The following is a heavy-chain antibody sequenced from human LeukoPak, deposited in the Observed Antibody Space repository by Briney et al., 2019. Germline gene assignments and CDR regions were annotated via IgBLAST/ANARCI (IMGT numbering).Heavy chain of an antibody. D-gene: IGHD3-10*01. CDR2: MNPNSGNT. CDR1: GYTFTSYD. V-gene: IGHV1-8*01. J-gene: IGHJ4*02. CDR3: ARPYGSGSYFMIAY. Sequence: LWASVKVSCKASGYTFTSYDINWVRQATGQGLEWMGWMNPNSGNTGYAQKFQGRVTMTRNTSISTAYMELSSLRSEDTAVYYCARPYGSGSYFMIAYWGQGTLVTVSS.